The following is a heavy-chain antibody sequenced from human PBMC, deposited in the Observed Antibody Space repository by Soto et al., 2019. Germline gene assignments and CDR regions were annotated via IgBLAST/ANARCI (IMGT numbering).Heavy chain of an antibody. D-gene: IGHD3-3*02. CDR3: ASPKIAFYNWFDP. Sequence: QLQLQESGPGLVKPSETLSLTCTVSGGSISSSSYYWGWIRQPPGKGLEWIGSIYYSGSTYYNPSTNSCDTISVDTAKNPSSLKLSSVTAADTAVYYCASPKIAFYNWFDPWGQGTLVTVSS. J-gene: IGHJ5*02. CDR1: GGSISSSSYY. V-gene: IGHV4-39*01. CDR2: IYYSGST.